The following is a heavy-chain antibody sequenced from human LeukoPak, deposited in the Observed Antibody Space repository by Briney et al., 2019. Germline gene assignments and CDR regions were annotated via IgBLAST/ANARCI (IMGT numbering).Heavy chain of an antibody. CDR2: IYYSGST. J-gene: IGHJ4*02. CDR1: GGSISSYY. Sequence: SETLSLTCTVSGGSISSYYWSWIRQPPGKGLECIGYIYYSGSTNYNPSLKSRVTISVDTSKNQFSLKLSSVTAADTAVYYCASDALGYCSSTSCYFDDWGQGTLVTVSS. D-gene: IGHD2-2*01. CDR3: ASDALGYCSSTSCYFDD. V-gene: IGHV4-59*12.